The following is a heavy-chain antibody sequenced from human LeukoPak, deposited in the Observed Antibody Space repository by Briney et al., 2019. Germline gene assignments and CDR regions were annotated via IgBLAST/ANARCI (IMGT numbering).Heavy chain of an antibody. J-gene: IGHJ4*02. CDR1: EFTFGDYA. Sequence: RSLRLSCTASEFTFGDYAVSWFRQAPGKGLEWIGFIRSQIYGGTPEYAASVKGRFTISRNDSKSIASLHMDSLKTEDTAVYYCTRWDGTEIDYWGQGTLVTVS. CDR3: TRWDGTEIDY. D-gene: IGHD1-26*01. V-gene: IGHV3-49*03. CDR2: IRSQIYGGTP.